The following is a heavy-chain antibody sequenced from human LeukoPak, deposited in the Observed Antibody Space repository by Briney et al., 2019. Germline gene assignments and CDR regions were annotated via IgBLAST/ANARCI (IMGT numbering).Heavy chain of an antibody. D-gene: IGHD6-19*01. J-gene: IGHJ4*02. Sequence: SETLSLTCTASGGSITSYHYSWIRQPPGKGLEWIGYVYYSGSTYYNPSLKSRLTMSVDTSKNHFSLRLSSVTAADTAVYYCARLYGSGWYDGDYWGQGTLVTVSS. CDR2: VYYSGST. CDR1: GGSITSYH. CDR3: ARLYGSGWYDGDY. V-gene: IGHV4-59*08.